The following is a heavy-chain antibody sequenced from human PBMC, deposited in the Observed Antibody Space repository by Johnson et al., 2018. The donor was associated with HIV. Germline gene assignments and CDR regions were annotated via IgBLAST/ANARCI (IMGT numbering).Heavy chain of an antibody. Sequence: VQLVESGGGVVQPGRSLRLSCAASGFTFSSYAMHWVRQAPGKGLEWVAVISYDGSNKYYADSVKGRFTISRDNAKNSLYLQMNSLRAVYTALYSCARGRDYYESSGGQDAFDIWGQGTMVTVSS. D-gene: IGHD3-22*01. CDR3: ARGRDYYESSGGQDAFDI. CDR1: GFTFSSYA. CDR2: ISYDGSNK. V-gene: IGHV3-30*04. J-gene: IGHJ3*02.